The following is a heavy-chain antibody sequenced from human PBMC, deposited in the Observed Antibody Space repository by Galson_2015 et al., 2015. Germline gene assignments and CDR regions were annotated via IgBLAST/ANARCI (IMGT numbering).Heavy chain of an antibody. CDR1: GFTFSSYS. CDR2: ISSSSSTI. CDR3: ARESVWDSGRLDY. Sequence: SLRLSCAASGFTFSSYSMNWVRQAPGKGLEWVSYISSSSSTIYYADSVKGRFTISRDNAKNSLYLQMNSLRDEDTAVYYCARESVWDSGRLDYWGQGTLVTVSS. V-gene: IGHV3-48*02. D-gene: IGHD1-26*01. J-gene: IGHJ4*02.